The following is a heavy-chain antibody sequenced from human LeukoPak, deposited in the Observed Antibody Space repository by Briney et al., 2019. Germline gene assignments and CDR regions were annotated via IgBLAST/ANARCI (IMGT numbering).Heavy chain of an antibody. V-gene: IGHV5-51*01. CDR3: ARCGELATTRSCYFDY. D-gene: IGHD5-24*01. CDR1: GYSFSYYW. Sequence: GESLKISCKGFGYSFSYYWIAWVRQMPGKGLEWMGIIYPGDSDTRYSPSFQGQVTISADKSISTAYLQWSSLRASDTATYYCARCGELATTRSCYFDYWGQGSLVTVSS. J-gene: IGHJ4*02. CDR2: IYPGDSDT.